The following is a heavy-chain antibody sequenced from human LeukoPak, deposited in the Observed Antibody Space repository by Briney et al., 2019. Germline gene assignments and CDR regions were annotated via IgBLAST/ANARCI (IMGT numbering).Heavy chain of an antibody. CDR3: ARVSDQLLFAFDC. CDR1: GGSISSGGYY. Sequence: PSQTLSLTCTVSGGSISSGGYYWSCIRQPPGKGLECIGYIYHSGSTYYNPSLKSRVTISVDRSKNQFSLKLSSVTAADTAVYYCARVSDQLLFAFDCWGQGTLVTVSS. CDR2: IYHSGST. J-gene: IGHJ4*02. D-gene: IGHD2-2*01. V-gene: IGHV4-30-2*01.